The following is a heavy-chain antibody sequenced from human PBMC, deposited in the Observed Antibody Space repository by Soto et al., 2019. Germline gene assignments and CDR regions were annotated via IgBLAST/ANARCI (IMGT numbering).Heavy chain of an antibody. V-gene: IGHV1-69*13. Sequence: SVKVSCKASGGTFSSDAVSWVRQAPGQGLEWMGGLIPILGTTHYAQKFQGRVTITADESTSTAYMELSSLRSEDTAVYYCASNNIVVVVAATYYYGMDVWGQGTTVTVSS. CDR1: GGTFSSDA. J-gene: IGHJ6*02. D-gene: IGHD2-15*01. CDR3: ASNNIVVVVAATYYYGMDV. CDR2: LIPILGTT.